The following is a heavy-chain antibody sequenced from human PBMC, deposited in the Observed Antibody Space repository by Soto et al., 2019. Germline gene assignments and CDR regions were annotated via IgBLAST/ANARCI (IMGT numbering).Heavy chain of an antibody. CDR3: ARGGGYDSFDF. CDR1: DGPISYGGDS. D-gene: IGHD3-3*01. CDR2: ISHVETT. J-gene: IGHJ4*02. V-gene: IGHV4-30-2*06. Sequence: SETLSRTCSVSDGPISYGGDSWRWIRQSPGKGLEWLGYISHVETTYYNPSFQSRLSLSIDRTRNQFSLSLSSMTAADKAGYYCARGGGYDSFDFWGQGIQVTVSS.